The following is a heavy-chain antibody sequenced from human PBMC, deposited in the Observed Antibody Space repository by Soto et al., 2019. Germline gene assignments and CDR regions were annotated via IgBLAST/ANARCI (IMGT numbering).Heavy chain of an antibody. J-gene: IGHJ4*02. CDR1: GYTFTSYA. CDR2: INAGNGNT. D-gene: IGHD1-26*01. V-gene: IGHV1-3*01. CDR3: ATSIVGAAPLDY. Sequence: KQPRASVKVSCKASGYTFTSYAMHWVRQAPGQRLEWMGWINAGNGNTKYSQKFQGRVTITRDTSASTAYMELSSLRSEDTAVYYCATSIVGAAPLDYWGQGTLVTVSS.